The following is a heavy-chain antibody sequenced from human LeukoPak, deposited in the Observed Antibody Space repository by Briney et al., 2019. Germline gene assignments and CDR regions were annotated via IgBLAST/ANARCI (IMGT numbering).Heavy chain of an antibody. J-gene: IGHJ4*02. CDR2: IKQDGSEK. Sequence: GGSLRLSCAASGFTFSSYWLSWVRQAPGKGLEWVANIKQDGSEKYYVDSVKGRFTISRDNAKNSLYLQMNSLRAEDTAVYYCARGTSWELLTFDYWGQGTLVTVSS. CDR3: ARGTSWELLTFDY. V-gene: IGHV3-7*01. D-gene: IGHD1-26*01. CDR1: GFTFSSYW.